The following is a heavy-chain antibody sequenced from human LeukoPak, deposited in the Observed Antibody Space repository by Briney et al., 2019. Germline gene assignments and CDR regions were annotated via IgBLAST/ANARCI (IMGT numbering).Heavy chain of an antibody. CDR1: GFTFSSYS. CDR3: ARALELWFGESHFFFDY. V-gene: IGHV3-21*01. Sequence: GGSLRLSCAASGFTFSSYSMNWVRQAPGKGLEWVSSISSSSSYIYYADSVKGRFTISRDNAKNSLYLQMNSLRAEDTAVYYCARALELWFGESHFFFDYWGPGTLVTVSS. D-gene: IGHD3-10*01. CDR2: ISSSSSYI. J-gene: IGHJ4*02.